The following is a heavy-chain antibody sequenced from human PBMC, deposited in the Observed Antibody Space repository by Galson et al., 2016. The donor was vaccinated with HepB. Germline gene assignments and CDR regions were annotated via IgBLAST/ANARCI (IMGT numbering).Heavy chain of an antibody. V-gene: IGHV1-2*02. CDR3: ARDLKDFGFGELAWFDP. D-gene: IGHD3-10*01. J-gene: IGHJ5*02. CDR1: GYSFTDYY. Sequence: SVKVSCKASGYSFTDYYVHWVRQAPGQGLEWMGCINLNSGGTNYAQKFQGRVTMTRDTSISTVYMELSRLRSDDTAVYFCARDLKDFGFGELAWFDPWGQGTLVTVSS. CDR2: INLNSGGT.